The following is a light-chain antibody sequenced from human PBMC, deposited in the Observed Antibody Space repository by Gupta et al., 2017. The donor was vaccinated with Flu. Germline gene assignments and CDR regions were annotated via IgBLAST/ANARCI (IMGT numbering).Light chain of an antibody. CDR1: QSLVYKNGITY. CDR3: MRGTHPWT. V-gene: IGKV2-30*01. CDR2: EVS. J-gene: IGKJ2*02. Sequence: VTLGQAASISCRSSQSLVYKNGITYLTWFQQRPSQSPRRLIYEVSNRDSGVPDRFSGSGSVTDFTLKISRVEAEDVGVYHCMRGTHPWTFGQGTRLEI.